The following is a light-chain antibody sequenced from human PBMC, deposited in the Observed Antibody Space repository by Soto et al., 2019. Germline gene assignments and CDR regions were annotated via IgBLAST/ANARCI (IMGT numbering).Light chain of an antibody. CDR1: QSISSY. CDR2: DAS. Sequence: EIVLTLSPATLSLSPGERATLSCRASQSISSYLAWYQQKPDQAPRLLIYDASNRATGIPARFSGSGSGTDFTLTISSLEPEDFAVYYCHQRSTWPFTFGPGTKVDI. V-gene: IGKV3-11*01. CDR3: HQRSTWPFT. J-gene: IGKJ3*01.